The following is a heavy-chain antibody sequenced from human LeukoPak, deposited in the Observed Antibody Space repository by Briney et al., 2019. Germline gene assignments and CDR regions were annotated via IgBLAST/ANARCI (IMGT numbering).Heavy chain of an antibody. CDR1: GGSISSYY. J-gene: IGHJ4*02. Sequence: SETLSLTCTVSGGSISSYYWSWIRQPPGEGLEWIGYIFYSGSTNYDPSLKSRVTISVDTSKNQFSLKLSSVTAADTAVYYSATFSWGSFDYWAREPWSPSPQ. CDR3: ATFSWGSFDY. V-gene: IGHV4-59*01. CDR2: IFYSGST. D-gene: IGHD3-16*01.